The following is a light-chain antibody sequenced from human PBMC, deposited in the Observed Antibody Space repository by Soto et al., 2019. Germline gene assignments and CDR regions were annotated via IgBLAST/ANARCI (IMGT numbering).Light chain of an antibody. Sequence: EIVLTQSPGTLSLSPGERAALSCTASQSVSGSYIAWYQQKPGQAPRLLIYGASSRATGIPDRFSGSGSGTDFTLTISRLEPEDFAVYYCQQYGSSPLLTFGGGTKVEIK. CDR1: QSVSGSY. CDR3: QQYGSSPLLT. CDR2: GAS. V-gene: IGKV3-20*01. J-gene: IGKJ4*01.